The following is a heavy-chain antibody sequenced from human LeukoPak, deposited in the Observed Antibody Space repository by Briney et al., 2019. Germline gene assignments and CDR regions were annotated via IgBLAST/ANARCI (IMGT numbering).Heavy chain of an antibody. D-gene: IGHD2-21*02. Sequence: PGGSLRLSCAASGFTFSSYAMHWVRQAPGKGLEWVAVISYDGSNKYYADSVKGRFTISRDNSKNTLCLQMNSLRAEDTAVYYCAKLVSVYCGGDRSAFDIWGQGTMVTVSS. V-gene: IGHV3-30*18. CDR2: ISYDGSNK. CDR3: AKLVSVYCGGDRSAFDI. J-gene: IGHJ3*02. CDR1: GFTFSSYA.